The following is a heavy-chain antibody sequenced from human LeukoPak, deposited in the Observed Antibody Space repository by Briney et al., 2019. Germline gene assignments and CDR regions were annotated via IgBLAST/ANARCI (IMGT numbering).Heavy chain of an antibody. CDR1: GFTFSGYA. D-gene: IGHD3-10*01. Sequence: PGGSLRLSCAASGFTFSGYAMHWVRQAPGKGLEWVAVIWYDGSTKYYGYSVKGRFTISRDNSQNTLFLQMNSLRDEDTAVYYCAHGFPPMVKSPFDYWGQGTLVTVSS. J-gene: IGHJ4*02. V-gene: IGHV3-30*02. CDR2: IWYDGSTK. CDR3: AHGFPPMVKSPFDY.